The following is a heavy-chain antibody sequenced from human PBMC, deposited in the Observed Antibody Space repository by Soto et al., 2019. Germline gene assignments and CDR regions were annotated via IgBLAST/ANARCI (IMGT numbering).Heavy chain of an antibody. CDR1: RGTFSSYA. CDR3: ASGPTYYYYGMDV. CDR2: IIPMFDTP. V-gene: IGHV1-69*01. Sequence: QVQLVQSGAEVKKPGSSVKVSCKAFRGTFSSYAISWVRQAPGQGLEWMGGIIPMFDTPKYAQKFQGRVTIIADESTSTAYMELSSLRSEDTAVYYCASGPTYYYYGMDVWGQGTTVTVSS. J-gene: IGHJ6*02.